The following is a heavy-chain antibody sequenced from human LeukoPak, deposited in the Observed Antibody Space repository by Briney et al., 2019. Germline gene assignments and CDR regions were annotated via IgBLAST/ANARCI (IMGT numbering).Heavy chain of an antibody. CDR1: GDTFHNYI. V-gene: IGHV1-2*06. J-gene: IGHJ5*02. CDR2: INPNSGGT. CDR3: ARPVGYCSGGSCTDVNWFDP. Sequence: ASVKVSCKASGDTFHNYIVNWVRQAPGEGLEWMGRINPNSGGTNYAQKLQGRVAMTRDTSISTAYMELSRLRSDDTAVYYCARPVGYCSGGSCTDVNWFDPWGQGTLVTVSS. D-gene: IGHD2-15*01.